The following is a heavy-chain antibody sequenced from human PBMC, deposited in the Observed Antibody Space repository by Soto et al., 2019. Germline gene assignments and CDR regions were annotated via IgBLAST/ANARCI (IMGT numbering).Heavy chain of an antibody. J-gene: IGHJ6*03. V-gene: IGHV4-59*01. Sequence: SETLSLTCTVSGGSISSYYWSWIRQPPGKGLEWIGYIYYSGSTNYNPSLKSRVTISVDTSKNQFSLKLSSVTAADAAVYYCARVRGSLGYYYYYYMDVWGKGTTVTVSS. CDR2: IYYSGST. D-gene: IGHD1-26*01. CDR3: ARVRGSLGYYYYYYMDV. CDR1: GGSISSYY.